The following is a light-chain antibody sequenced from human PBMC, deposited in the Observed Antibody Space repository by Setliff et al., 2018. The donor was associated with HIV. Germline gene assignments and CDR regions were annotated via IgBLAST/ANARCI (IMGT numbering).Light chain of an antibody. J-gene: IGKJ1*01. V-gene: IGKV1-39*01. CDR1: RNINNY. Sequence: DIQMTQSPSSLSASVGDRVTITCRASRNINNYLNWHQQKPGKAPKLLIFAASSLQSGVPSRFSGSGSGTDFTLTITSLQPEDFATYYCQQTYNTPRTFGQGTKVDIK. CDR3: QQTYNTPRT. CDR2: AAS.